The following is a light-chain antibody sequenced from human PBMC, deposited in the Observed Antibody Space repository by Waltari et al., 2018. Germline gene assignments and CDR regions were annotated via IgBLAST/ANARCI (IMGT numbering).Light chain of an antibody. J-gene: IGLJ3*02. CDR1: SRDVGGYSY. CDR3: SSYTSSSTPRV. V-gene: IGLV2-14*01. CDR2: DVS. Sequence: QSALTQPASVSGSPGQSISISCPGTSRDVGGYSYVSWYQQHPGKAPKLMIYDVSNRPSGVSNRFSGSKSGNTASLTISGLQAEDEADYYCSSYTSSSTPRVFGGGTKLTVL.